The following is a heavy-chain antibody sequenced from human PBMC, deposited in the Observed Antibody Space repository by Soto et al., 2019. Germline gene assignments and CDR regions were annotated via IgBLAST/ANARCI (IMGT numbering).Heavy chain of an antibody. CDR3: AREGWGIYYDILTGYPDAFDI. CDR1: GFTCSDLY. J-gene: IGHJ3*02. V-gene: IGHV3-11*01. Sequence: CGSLRLSCAASGFTCSDLYMSWIRQAPGKGLEWVSYISSSGSTIYYADSVKGRFTISRDNAKNSLYLQMNSLRAEDTAVYYCAREGWGIYYDILTGYPDAFDIWGQGTMVTVSS. D-gene: IGHD3-9*01. CDR2: ISSSGSTI.